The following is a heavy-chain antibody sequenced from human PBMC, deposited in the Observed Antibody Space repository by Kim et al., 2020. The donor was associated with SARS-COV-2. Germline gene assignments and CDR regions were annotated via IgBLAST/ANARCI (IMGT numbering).Heavy chain of an antibody. Sequence: GGSLRLSCAASGFTFTSHVMSWVRQAPGKGLEWVSTISYSGDSTYYAASVRGRFTVSRDNSKNTLYLEMSSLRAEDTAVYYCAKTSIVVREVFHFDFWG. J-gene: IGHJ4*01. CDR2: ISYSGDST. V-gene: IGHV3-23*01. CDR3: AKTSIVVREVFHFDF. D-gene: IGHD3-10*01. CDR1: GFTFTSHV.